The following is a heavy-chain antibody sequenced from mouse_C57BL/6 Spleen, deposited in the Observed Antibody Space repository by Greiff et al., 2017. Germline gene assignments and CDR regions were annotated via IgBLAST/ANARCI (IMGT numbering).Heavy chain of an antibody. CDR2: LYPGSGRT. CDR1: GYTFTSYW. J-gene: IGHJ3*01. CDR3: AREYYGSSAWLAD. D-gene: IGHD1-1*01. Sequence: QVQLQQPGAELVKPGASVKMSCKASGYTFTSYWITWVKQRPGHGLEWIGDLYPGSGRTNYNEQFKRKATLTVDTSSSTAYMRLSSLTSEDSAVYYCAREYYGSSAWLADWGQGTLVTVAA. V-gene: IGHV1-55*01.